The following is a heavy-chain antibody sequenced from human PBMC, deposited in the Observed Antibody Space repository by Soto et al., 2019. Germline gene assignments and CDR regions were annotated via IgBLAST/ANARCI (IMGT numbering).Heavy chain of an antibody. Sequence: QVQLVQSGAEVKKPGSSVKVSCKASGGTFSSYAISWVRQAPGQGLEWMGGIIPIFGTANYAQKFQGRVTITADESTRTAYMELSSLRSEDTAVYYCARVVPAAIYYYYGMDVWGQGTTVTVSS. J-gene: IGHJ6*02. CDR1: GGTFSSYA. CDR2: IIPIFGTA. CDR3: ARVVPAAIYYYYGMDV. D-gene: IGHD2-2*02. V-gene: IGHV1-69*01.